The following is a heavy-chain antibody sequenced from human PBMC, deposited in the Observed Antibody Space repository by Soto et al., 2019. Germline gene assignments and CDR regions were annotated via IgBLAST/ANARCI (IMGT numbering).Heavy chain of an antibody. V-gene: IGHV1-18*01. Sequence: QVQLVQSGAEVKKPGASVKVSCKASGYTFTSYGISWVRQAPGQGLEWMGWINDYNGNTNYAQKLQARVTMTTDTSACTAYMELRSLVSDDTALSYCARDAPRFGYWGQGTLVTVSS. D-gene: IGHD3-10*01. CDR3: ARDAPRFGY. CDR1: GYTFTSYG. CDR2: INDYNGNT. J-gene: IGHJ4*02.